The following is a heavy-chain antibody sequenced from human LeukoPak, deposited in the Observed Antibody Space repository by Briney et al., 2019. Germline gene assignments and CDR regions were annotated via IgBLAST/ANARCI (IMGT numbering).Heavy chain of an antibody. CDR3: ASHLYRRARGDYYYYMDV. Sequence: SVKVSCKASGGTFSSYAVSWVRQAPGQGLEWMGRIIPIFGTANYAQKFQGRVTITTDESTSTAYMELSSLRSEDTAVYYCASHLYRRARGDYYYYMDVWGKGTTVTVSS. CDR1: GGTFSSYA. D-gene: IGHD3-10*01. J-gene: IGHJ6*03. V-gene: IGHV1-69*05. CDR2: IIPIFGTA.